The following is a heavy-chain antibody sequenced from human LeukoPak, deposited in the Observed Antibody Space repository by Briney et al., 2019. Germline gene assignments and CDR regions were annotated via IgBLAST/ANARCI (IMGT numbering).Heavy chain of an antibody. V-gene: IGHV3-13*01. CDR2: IGTASDT. D-gene: IGHD1-1*01. CDR3: ARGPPRGKYYYMDV. J-gene: IGHJ6*03. CDR1: GFTFSSFD. Sequence: GGSLRLSCAASGFTFSSFDMHWVRQPTGQGLEWVSTIGTASDTYYTGSVEGRFTLSRDNAKNSLYLQMNSLTAGDTAVYYCARGPPRGKYYYMDVWGKGTTVTVSS.